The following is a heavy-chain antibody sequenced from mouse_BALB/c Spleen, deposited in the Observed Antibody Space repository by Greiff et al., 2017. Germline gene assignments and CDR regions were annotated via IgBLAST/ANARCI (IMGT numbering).Heavy chain of an antibody. J-gene: IGHJ4*01. CDR1: GFSLTSYG. D-gene: IGHD2-4*01. Sequence: VKVVESGPGLVQPSQSLSITCTVSGFSLTSYGVHWVRQSPGKGLEWLGVIWSGGSTDYNAAFISRLSISKDNSKSQVFFKMNSLQANDTAIYYCARNVMITKNAMDYWGQGTSVTVSS. V-gene: IGHV2-2*02. CDR2: IWSGGST. CDR3: ARNVMITKNAMDY.